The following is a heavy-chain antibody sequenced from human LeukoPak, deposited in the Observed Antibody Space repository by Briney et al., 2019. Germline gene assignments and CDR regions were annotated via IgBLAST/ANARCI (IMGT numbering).Heavy chain of an antibody. D-gene: IGHD6-19*01. J-gene: IGHJ4*02. CDR3: ARGQGSGFSFDY. CDR2: IYYSGNT. CDR1: GGAISSSNSY. Sequence: SETLSLTCTVSGGAISSSNSYWGWIRQPPGKGLEWIGSIYYSGNTYYNASLKSQVSISIDTSKNQFSLRLTSVTAADTAVYYCARGQGSGFSFDYWGQGTLVTVSS. V-gene: IGHV4-39*01.